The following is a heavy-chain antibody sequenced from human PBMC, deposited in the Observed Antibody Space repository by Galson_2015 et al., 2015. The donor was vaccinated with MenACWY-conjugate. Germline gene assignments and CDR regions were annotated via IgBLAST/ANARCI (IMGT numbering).Heavy chain of an antibody. CDR1: GFTLSSYW. Sequence: LRLSCAASGFTLSSYWMHWVRQAPGKGLVWVSRINSDGSSTSYADSVKGRFTISRDNAKNTLYLQMNSLRAEDTAVYYCAARLLHSGGMDVWGQGTTVTVSS. J-gene: IGHJ6*02. V-gene: IGHV3-74*01. D-gene: IGHD3-10*01. CDR2: INSDGSST. CDR3: AARLLHSGGMDV.